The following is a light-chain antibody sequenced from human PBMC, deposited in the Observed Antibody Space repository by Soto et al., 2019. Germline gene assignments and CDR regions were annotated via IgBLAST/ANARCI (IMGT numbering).Light chain of an antibody. Sequence: DIQMTQSPSTLSAPVGDRVTITCRASQSISSWLAWYQQKPGTAPKLLIYAASTLESGVPSRFSGFRSGTEFTLSVSSLQPDDFATYYCQQYNDSFRYTFGQGTKLEIK. J-gene: IGKJ2*01. CDR3: QQYNDSFRYT. CDR1: QSISSW. V-gene: IGKV1-5*03. CDR2: AAS.